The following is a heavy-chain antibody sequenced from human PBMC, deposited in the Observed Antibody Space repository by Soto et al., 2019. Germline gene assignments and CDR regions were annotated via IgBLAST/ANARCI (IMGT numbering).Heavy chain of an antibody. Sequence: GESLKISCKGSGYSFTSYWIGWVRQMPGKGLEWMGIIYPGDSDTRYSPSFQGQVTISADKSISTAYLQWSSLKASDTAMYYCARVPRTRRTGYSSGWYGVLGYSMDVWGQGTTVTVSS. V-gene: IGHV5-51*01. J-gene: IGHJ6*02. CDR2: IYPGDSDT. CDR1: GYSFTSYW. CDR3: ARVPRTRRTGYSSGWYGVLGYSMDV. D-gene: IGHD6-19*01.